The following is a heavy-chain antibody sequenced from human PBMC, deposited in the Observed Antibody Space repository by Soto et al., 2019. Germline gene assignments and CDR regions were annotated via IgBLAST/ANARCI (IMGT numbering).Heavy chain of an antibody. D-gene: IGHD3-10*01. Sequence: EVQLLESGGGLVQPGGSLRLSCAASGFTFSIYVMSWVRQAPGKGLEWVSGISGSDGSTYYADSVKGRFTISRDNSKNTLDLQMTSLRAEDTAVYYCAKVGIYYYYGMDVWGQGTTVTVSS. CDR3: AKVGIYYYYGMDV. CDR2: ISGSDGST. CDR1: GFTFSIYV. V-gene: IGHV3-23*01. J-gene: IGHJ6*02.